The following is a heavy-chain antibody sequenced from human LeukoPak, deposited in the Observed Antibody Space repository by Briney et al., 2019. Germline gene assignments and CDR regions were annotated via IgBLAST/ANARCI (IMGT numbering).Heavy chain of an antibody. CDR3: ARSRDVWFGEFLY. Sequence: SETLSLTCTVSGVSISNYYWSWIRQPPGKGLEWIGYMYYSGSTNYNPSLKSRVTISVDTSKNQFSLKLNSVTAADTAVYYCARSRDVWFGEFLYWGQGTLVTVSS. CDR2: MYYSGST. CDR1: GVSISNYY. V-gene: IGHV4-59*01. D-gene: IGHD3-10*01. J-gene: IGHJ4*02.